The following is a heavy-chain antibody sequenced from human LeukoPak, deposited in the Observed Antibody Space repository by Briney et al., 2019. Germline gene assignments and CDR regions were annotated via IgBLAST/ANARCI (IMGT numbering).Heavy chain of an antibody. J-gene: IGHJ2*01. V-gene: IGHV4-39*01. Sequence: PSETLSLTCTVSGGSISSSSYYWGWIRQPPGMGLEWIGSIYYSGSTYYSPSLKNRVTTSVDTSKNQFSLKLSSVTDADTAVYYCASRIAAAEPYWYFDLWGRGTLVTVSS. CDR2: IYYSGST. CDR1: GGSISSSSYY. D-gene: IGHD6-13*01. CDR3: ASRIAAAEPYWYFDL.